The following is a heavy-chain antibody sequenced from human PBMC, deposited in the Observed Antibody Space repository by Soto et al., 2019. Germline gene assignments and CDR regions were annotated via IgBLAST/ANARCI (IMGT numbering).Heavy chain of an antibody. CDR3: ARGEKLGYCSGGSCYSSFGY. D-gene: IGHD2-15*01. Sequence: GGSLRLSCAASGFTFSSYSMNWVRQAPGKGLEWVSSISSSSSYIYYADSVKGRFTISRDNAKNSLYLQMNSLRAEDTAVYYCARGEKLGYCSGGSCYSSFGYWGQGTLVTVSS. CDR2: ISSSSSYI. V-gene: IGHV3-21*01. J-gene: IGHJ4*02. CDR1: GFTFSSYS.